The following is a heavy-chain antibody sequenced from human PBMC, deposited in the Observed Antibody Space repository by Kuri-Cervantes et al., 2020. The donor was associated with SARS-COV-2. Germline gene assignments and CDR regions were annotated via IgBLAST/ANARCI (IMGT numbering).Heavy chain of an antibody. CDR2: IYHSGST. V-gene: IGHV4-30-2*01. CDR3: ASYHQLLPRRSFDY. CDR1: GGSISSGGYY. Sequence: SETLSLTCTVSGGSISSGGYYWSWIRQPPGKGLEWIGYIYHSGSTYYNPSLKSRVTISVDRSKNQFSLKLSSVTAADTAVYYCASYHQLLPRRSFDYWGQGTLVTVSS. J-gene: IGHJ4*02. D-gene: IGHD2-2*01.